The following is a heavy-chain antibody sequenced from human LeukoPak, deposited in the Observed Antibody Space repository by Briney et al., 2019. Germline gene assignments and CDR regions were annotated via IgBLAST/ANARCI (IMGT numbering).Heavy chain of an antibody. CDR3: ASIQGFDI. J-gene: IGHJ3*02. CDR1: GFTFSCYA. CDR2: ISYDGSNK. V-gene: IGHV3-30-3*01. Sequence: GRSLRLSCAASGFTFSCYAMHWVRQAPGKGLEWVAVISYDGSNKYYADSVKGRFTTSRDNSKNTLYLQMNSLRAEDTAVYYCASIQGFDIWGQGTMVTVSS.